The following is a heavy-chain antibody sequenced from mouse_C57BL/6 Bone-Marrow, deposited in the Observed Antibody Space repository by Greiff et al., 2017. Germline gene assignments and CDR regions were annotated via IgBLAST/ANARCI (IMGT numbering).Heavy chain of an antibody. CDR3: ARGGYYAMDY. J-gene: IGHJ4*01. Sequence: QVQLQQPGAELVMPGASVKLSCKASGYTFTSYWMHWVKQRPGQGLEWIGEIEPSDSYTNYNQKFKGKATLTVDKSSSTAYMQLSSLTSEDSAVYYCARGGYYAMDYWGQGTAVTVSS. CDR2: IEPSDSYT. V-gene: IGHV1-69*01. CDR1: GYTFTSYW.